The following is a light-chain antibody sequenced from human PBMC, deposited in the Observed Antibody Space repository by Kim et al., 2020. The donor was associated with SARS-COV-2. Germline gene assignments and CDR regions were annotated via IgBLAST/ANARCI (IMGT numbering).Light chain of an antibody. J-gene: IGLJ3*02. CDR3: GADHGSGSNFVLV. CDR2: VGTGGIVG. CDR1: SGYSNYK. Sequence: ELTQPPSASAPLGASVTLTCTLSSGYSNYKVDWYQQRPGKGPRFVMRVGTGGIVGSKGDGIPDRFSVLGSGLNRYLTIKNIQEEDESDYHCGADHGSGSNFVLVFGGGTKLTVL. V-gene: IGLV9-49*01.